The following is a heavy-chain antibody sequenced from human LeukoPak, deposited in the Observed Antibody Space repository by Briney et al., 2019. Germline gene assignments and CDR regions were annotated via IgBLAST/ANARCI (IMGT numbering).Heavy chain of an antibody. CDR1: GYTFTGYY. D-gene: IGHD3-3*01. V-gene: IGHV1-2*02. CDR3: ARGGVFGVVLNWFDP. Sequence: ASVTVSCKASGYTFTGYYMHWVRQAPGQGLEGMGWINPNSGGTNYAQKFQGRVTMTRDTSISTAYMELSRLRSDDTAVYYCARGGVFGVVLNWFDPWGQGTLVTVSS. CDR2: INPNSGGT. J-gene: IGHJ5*02.